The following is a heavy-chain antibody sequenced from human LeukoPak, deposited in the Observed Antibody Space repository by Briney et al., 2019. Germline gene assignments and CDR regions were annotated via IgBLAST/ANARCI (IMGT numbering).Heavy chain of an antibody. Sequence: VASVKVSCKTSGYTFTTYGISWARQAPGQGLEWMGWISPYNANTNYAQKLQGGVTMTTDTSTSTAYMELRSLRSDDTAVYYCARDLGYHLLTNYYYYGMDVWGQGTTVTVSS. CDR1: GYTFTTYG. J-gene: IGHJ6*02. V-gene: IGHV1-18*01. CDR3: ARDLGYHLLTNYYYYGMDV. CDR2: ISPYNANT. D-gene: IGHD2-2*01.